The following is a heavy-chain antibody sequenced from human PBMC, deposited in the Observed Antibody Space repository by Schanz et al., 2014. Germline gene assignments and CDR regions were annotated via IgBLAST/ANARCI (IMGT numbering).Heavy chain of an antibody. V-gene: IGHV3-9*01. CDR3: AKQHIVRGVIYLNWFDS. J-gene: IGHJ5*01. Sequence: VQLVESGGGLVQPGKSLRLSCAASGFTFDEFAMHWVRQSPGKGLEWVSGISWNSASIGYADSVKGRFTISRDNSKNTVHLQMNSLRAEDTAVYYCAKQHIVRGVIYLNWFDSWGQGTLVTVSS. CDR2: ISWNSASI. D-gene: IGHD3-10*01. CDR1: GFTFDEFA.